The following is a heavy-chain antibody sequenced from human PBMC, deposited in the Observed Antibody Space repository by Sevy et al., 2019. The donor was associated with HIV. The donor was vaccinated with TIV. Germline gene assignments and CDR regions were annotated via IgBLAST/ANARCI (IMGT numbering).Heavy chain of an antibody. Sequence: GGSLRLSCVVSGFSVSSNYMSWVRQAPGKGLEWVSTISGSGGSAYYADSVKGRFTISRDNSKNTLFLQMHSLRAEDTAVYYCAKGLRGTTTNNWFDPWGQGTLVTVSS. V-gene: IGHV3-23*01. D-gene: IGHD4-17*01. J-gene: IGHJ5*02. CDR3: AKGLRGTTTNNWFDP. CDR1: GFSVSSNY. CDR2: ISGSGGSA.